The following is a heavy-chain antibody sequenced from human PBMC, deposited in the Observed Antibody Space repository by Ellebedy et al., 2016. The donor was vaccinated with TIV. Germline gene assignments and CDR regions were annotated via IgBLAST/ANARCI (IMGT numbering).Heavy chain of an antibody. CDR3: ARGQAYCGGDCPYYFDY. J-gene: IGHJ4*02. CDR1: EDSVSNSSAA. Sequence: SQTLSLTCXISEDSVSNSSAAWNWIRQSPSRGLEWLGRTYYRSKWNNDYAVSVKSRITINADTSKNQFSLQLNSVTPEDTAVYYCARGQAYCGGDCPYYFDYWGQGTLVTVSS. CDR2: TYYRSKWNN. V-gene: IGHV6-1*01. D-gene: IGHD2-21*01.